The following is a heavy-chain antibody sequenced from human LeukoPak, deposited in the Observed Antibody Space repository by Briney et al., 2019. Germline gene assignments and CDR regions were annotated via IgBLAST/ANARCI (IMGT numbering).Heavy chain of an antibody. CDR1: GYTFTSYD. CDR3: ARGGQPYYYYYYYYYMDV. D-gene: IGHD5-12*01. CDR2: MNPNSGNT. J-gene: IGHJ6*03. Sequence: EASVKVSCKASGYTFTSYDINWLRQAPGQGLEWMGWMNPNSGNTGYAQKFQGRVTMTRNTSISTAYMELSSLRSEDTAVYYCARGGQPYYYYYYYYYMDVWGKGTTVTVSS. V-gene: IGHV1-8*01.